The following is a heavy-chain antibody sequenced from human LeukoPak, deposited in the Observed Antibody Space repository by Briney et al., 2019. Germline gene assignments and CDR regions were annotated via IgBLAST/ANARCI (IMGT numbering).Heavy chain of an antibody. J-gene: IGHJ5*02. CDR3: ARVRSSIWSRQVSIWFDP. V-gene: IGHV3-7*01. CDR1: GVTFSTHW. D-gene: IGHD6-13*01. CDR2: IKPDGSEK. Sequence: GRSLRLSCAASGVTFSTHWMSWVRQAPGKGLQWVANIKPDGSEKFYVHSVKGRFTISRDNAKNLLYLQMNGLRAEDTALYYCARVRSSIWSRQVSIWFDPWGQGTLVTVSS.